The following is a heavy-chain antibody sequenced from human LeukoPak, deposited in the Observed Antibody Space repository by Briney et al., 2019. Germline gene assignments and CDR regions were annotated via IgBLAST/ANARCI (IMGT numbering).Heavy chain of an antibody. CDR1: GFTLRNYA. CDR2: IGAGDKYT. J-gene: IGHJ6*02. V-gene: IGHV3-23*01. D-gene: IGHD6-19*01. Sequence: GGSLRLSCAASGFTLRNYAMSWVRQAPGKGLEWVSSIGAGDKYTYHIDSVKGRFTITRDNSKNTLYLQMNSLRAEDTAVYYCAKSGSSGWSPYYYYGMDVWGQGTTVTVSS. CDR3: AKSGSSGWSPYYYYGMDV.